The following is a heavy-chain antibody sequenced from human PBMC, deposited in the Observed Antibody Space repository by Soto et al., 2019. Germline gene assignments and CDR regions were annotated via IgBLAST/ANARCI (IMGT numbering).Heavy chain of an antibody. CDR3: ARGRSFSYDSTPPPMFDP. J-gene: IGHJ5*02. CDR2: IGTLSDT. D-gene: IGHD3-10*01. CDR1: GFTFSTFD. Sequence: PGGSLRLSCAGSGFTFSTFDIHWVRQAPGKGLEWVSGIGTLSDTFYAASVQGRFTISRQNAKNSLYLQMNSLRAGDTAFYYCARGRSFSYDSTPPPMFDPWGQGTLVTVSS. V-gene: IGHV3-13*01.